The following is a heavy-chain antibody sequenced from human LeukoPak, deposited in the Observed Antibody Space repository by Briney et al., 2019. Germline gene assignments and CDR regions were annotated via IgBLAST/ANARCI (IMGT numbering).Heavy chain of an antibody. CDR3: TSDTVYTAFGIDY. CDR1: GFTFSRHW. J-gene: IGHJ4*02. V-gene: IGHV3-74*01. D-gene: IGHD5-18*01. Sequence: GGSLRLSCAASGFTFSRHWMHWVRQAPGKGLVWVSRINNDGSGANYADSVKGRFTISRDNAKNTLYLQMNSLRAEDTAVYYCTSDTVYTAFGIDYWGQGTLVTVSS. CDR2: INNDGSGA.